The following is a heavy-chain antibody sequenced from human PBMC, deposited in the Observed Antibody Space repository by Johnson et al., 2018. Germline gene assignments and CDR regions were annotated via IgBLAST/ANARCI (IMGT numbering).Heavy chain of an antibody. D-gene: IGHD6-6*01. Sequence: QVQLVQSGGGVVQPGRSLRLSCAASGFTFSSYGMHWVRQAPGKGLEWVAVISYDGSNKYYADSVQGRFTTSRDNSKNTLYLQMNSLRAEDTAVYYCAKDSIAARPGGWIHYYYYYMDVWGKGTTVTVSS. CDR2: ISYDGSNK. CDR1: GFTFSSYG. J-gene: IGHJ6*03. CDR3: AKDSIAARPGGWIHYYYYYMDV. V-gene: IGHV3-30*18.